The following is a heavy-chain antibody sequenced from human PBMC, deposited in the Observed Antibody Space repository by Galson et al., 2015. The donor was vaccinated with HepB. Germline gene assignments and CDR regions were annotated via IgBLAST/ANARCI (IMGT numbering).Heavy chain of an antibody. CDR1: GFRFSDYA. CDR2: IIGSGDST. J-gene: IGHJ4*02. Sequence: SLRLSCAASGFRFSDYAMSWVRQAPGKGLQWVSVIIGSGDSTYYVDSVKGRFTISRDNSKNTLYLQMNSLRDEDTAIYYCAKSVRIASGRYYFDYWGQGTLITVSS. D-gene: IGHD6-13*01. V-gene: IGHV3-23*01. CDR3: AKSVRIASGRYYFDY.